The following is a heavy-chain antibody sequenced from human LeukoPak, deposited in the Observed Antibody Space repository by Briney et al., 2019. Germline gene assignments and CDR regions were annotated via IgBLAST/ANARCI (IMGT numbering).Heavy chain of an antibody. CDR2: INHSGST. CDR1: GGSLSGYY. CDR3: ALKRHGTSESEFDY. V-gene: IGHV4-34*01. J-gene: IGHJ4*02. D-gene: IGHD1-1*01. Sequence: SETLSLTCAVYGGSLSGYYWSWIRQPPGKGLEWIGEINHSGSTNYNPSLKSRVTISVDTSKNQFSLKLRYVTAADTAVYYCALKRHGTSESEFDYWGQGTLVTVSS.